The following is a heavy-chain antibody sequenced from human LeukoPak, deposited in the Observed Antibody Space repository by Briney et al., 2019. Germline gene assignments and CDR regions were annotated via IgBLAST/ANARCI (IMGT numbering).Heavy chain of an antibody. Sequence: PGGSLRLSCAASGFIFISYGMHWVRQAPGKGLEWVAVIWYDGSNKNYVDSVKGRFTISRDNPKNMLYLQMNSLRAEDTAVYYCARGGSYYEIDYWGQGTLVTVSS. CDR2: IWYDGSNK. CDR3: ARGGSYYEIDY. V-gene: IGHV3-33*01. D-gene: IGHD1-26*01. CDR1: GFIFISYG. J-gene: IGHJ4*02.